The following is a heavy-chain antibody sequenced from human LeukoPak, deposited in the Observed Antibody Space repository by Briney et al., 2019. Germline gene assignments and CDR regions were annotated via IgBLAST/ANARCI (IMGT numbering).Heavy chain of an antibody. Sequence: SVKVSCKASGYSXTGYYMHWVRQAPGQGLEWMGGIIPIFGTANYAQKFQGRVTITADESTSTAYMELSSLRSEDTAVYYCARGGSTMVRGVINPNFDYWGQGTLVTVSS. CDR2: IIPIFGTA. J-gene: IGHJ4*02. CDR1: GYSXTGYY. CDR3: ARGGSTMVRGVINPNFDY. V-gene: IGHV1-69*13. D-gene: IGHD3-10*01.